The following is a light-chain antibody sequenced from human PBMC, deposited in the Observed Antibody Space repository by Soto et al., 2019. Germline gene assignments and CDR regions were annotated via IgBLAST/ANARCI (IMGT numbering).Light chain of an antibody. J-gene: IGKJ2*01. CDR3: QQFGDSPPAFT. V-gene: IGKV3-20*01. CDR2: GAS. CDR1: RSVSSRY. Sequence: ESMLTQSPGTLSLSPGERATLSCRASRSVSSRYITWYQQEPGQAPRLLIYGASIRGTGIPDRFSGSGSGTDFTLTISRLEPEDFAVYYCQQFGDSPPAFTFGQGTKLEI.